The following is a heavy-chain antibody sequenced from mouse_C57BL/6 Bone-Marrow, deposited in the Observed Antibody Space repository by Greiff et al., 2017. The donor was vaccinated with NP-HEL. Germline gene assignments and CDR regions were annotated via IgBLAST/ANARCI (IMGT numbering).Heavy chain of an antibody. CDR3: ASPRWLLKGYFDY. CDR1: GYTFTSYW. V-gene: IGHV1-64*01. Sequence: VQLQQPGAELVKPGASVKLSCKASGYTFTSYWMHWVKQRPGQGLEWIGMIHPNSGSTNYNEKFKSKATLTVDKSSSTAYMQLSSLTSEDSAVYYCASPRWLLKGYFDYWGQGTTLTVSS. CDR2: IHPNSGST. D-gene: IGHD2-3*01. J-gene: IGHJ2*01.